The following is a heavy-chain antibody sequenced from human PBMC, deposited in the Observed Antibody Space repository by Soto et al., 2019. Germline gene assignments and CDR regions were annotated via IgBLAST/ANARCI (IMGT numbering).Heavy chain of an antibody. J-gene: IGHJ3*01. CDR1: GGSITPYY. V-gene: IGHV4-59*07. CDR3: ARQQNTVVTAFDA. CDR2: VSYNGNT. Sequence: QVQLKESGPGLVKPADTLSLKCTVSGGSITPYYWSWIRQTPGGGLEWIGYVSYNGNTNYNPYLKSRVSISADTSKNEVSLKLTSLTAADAAIYFCARQQNTVVTAFDAWGQGTMVAVSS. D-gene: IGHD2-15*01.